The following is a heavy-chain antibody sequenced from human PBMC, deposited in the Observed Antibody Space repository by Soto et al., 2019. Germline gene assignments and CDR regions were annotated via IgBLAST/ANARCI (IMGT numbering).Heavy chain of an antibody. V-gene: IGHV1-69*01. J-gene: IGHJ4*02. Sequence: QVQLVQSGAEVKKPGSSVKVSCKASGGTFSSYAISWVRQAPGQGLEWMGGIIPIFGTANYAQKFQGRVTITADEATSTAYMELSSLRSEDTAVYYCARFPQTRIMITFGGVISLISWCQGTLVTVSS. CDR3: ARFPQTRIMITFGGVISLIS. D-gene: IGHD3-16*02. CDR1: GGTFSSYA. CDR2: IIPIFGTA.